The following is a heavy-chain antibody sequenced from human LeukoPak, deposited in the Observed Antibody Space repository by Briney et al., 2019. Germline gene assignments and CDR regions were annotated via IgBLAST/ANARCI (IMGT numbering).Heavy chain of an antibody. CDR1: GFTFRSAW. CDR3: TTDQVVRGVTNDY. V-gene: IGHV3-15*01. Sequence: PGGSLRLSCVASGFTFRSAWMNWVRQAPGRGLEWVGRIKSKTDGGTTEYAAPVKGRFTISRDDSKTTLYLQMNSLQTEDTAVYYCTTDQVVRGVTNDYWGQGTLVTVSS. D-gene: IGHD3-10*01. J-gene: IGHJ4*02. CDR2: IKSKTDGGTT.